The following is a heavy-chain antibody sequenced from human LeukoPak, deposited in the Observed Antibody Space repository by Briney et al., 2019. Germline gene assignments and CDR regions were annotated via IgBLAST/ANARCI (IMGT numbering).Heavy chain of an antibody. CDR2: INAGNGNT. CDR3: ARGALYYFGSGVIDY. J-gene: IGHJ4*02. V-gene: IGHV1-3*01. D-gene: IGHD3-10*01. CDR1: GYTFTSYA. Sequence: ASVKVSCKASGYTFTSYAMHWVRQAPGQRLEWMGWINAGNGNTKYSQKFQGRVTITRDTSASTAYMELSSLRSEDTAVYYCARGALYYFGSGVIDYWGQGTLVTVSS.